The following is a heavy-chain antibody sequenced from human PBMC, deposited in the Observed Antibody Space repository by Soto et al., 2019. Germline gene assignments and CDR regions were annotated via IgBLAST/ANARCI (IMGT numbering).Heavy chain of an antibody. J-gene: IGHJ6*03. CDR1: GYTFTSYD. V-gene: IGHV1-8*01. D-gene: IGHD3-3*01. CDR3: ARGGMYDFWSGYYFPYYYYYMDV. CDR2: MNPNSGNT. Sequence: EASVKVSCKASGYTFTSYDINWVRQATGQGLEWMGWMNPNSGNTGYAQKFQGRVTMTRNTSISTAYMELSSLRSEDTAVYYCARGGMYDFWSGYYFPYYYYYMDVWGKGTTVTVSS.